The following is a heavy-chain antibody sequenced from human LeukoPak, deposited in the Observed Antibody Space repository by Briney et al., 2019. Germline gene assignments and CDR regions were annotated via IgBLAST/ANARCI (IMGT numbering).Heavy chain of an antibody. D-gene: IGHD4-17*01. Sequence: PSETLSLTCTVSGGSISSSSYYWGWIRQPPGEGLEWIGSIYYSGSTYYNPSLKSRVTISVDTSKNQFSLKLSSVTAADTAVYYCARTVYYYYYMDVWGKGTTVTVSS. CDR2: IYYSGST. V-gene: IGHV4-39*07. J-gene: IGHJ6*03. CDR1: GGSISSSSYY. CDR3: ARTVYYYYYMDV.